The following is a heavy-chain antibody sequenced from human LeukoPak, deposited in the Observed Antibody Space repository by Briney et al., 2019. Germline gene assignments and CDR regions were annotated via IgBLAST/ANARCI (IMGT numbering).Heavy chain of an antibody. D-gene: IGHD5-12*01. CDR2: INHSGST. CDR1: GGSFSGYH. Sequence: SETLSLTCAVYGGSFSGYHWSWIRQPPGKGLEWIGEINHSGSTDYNPPLKSRVTISVDTSKNQFSLKLSSVTAADTAVYYCARGGMATITVIDYWGQGTLVTVSS. J-gene: IGHJ4*02. V-gene: IGHV4-34*01. CDR3: ARGGMATITVIDY.